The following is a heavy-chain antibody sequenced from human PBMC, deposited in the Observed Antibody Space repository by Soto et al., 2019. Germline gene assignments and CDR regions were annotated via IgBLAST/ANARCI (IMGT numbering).Heavy chain of an antibody. V-gene: IGHV4-39*01. CDR1: GGSISSSSYY. CDR2: IYYSGST. J-gene: IGHJ4*02. CDR3: ARPGIVGALSYFDY. D-gene: IGHD1-26*01. Sequence: SETLSLTCTVSGGSISSSSYYWGWIRQPPGKGLEWIGSIYYSGSTYYNPSLKSRVTISVDTSKNQFSLKLTSVTAADTAVYYCARPGIVGALSYFDYWGQGTMVTVYS.